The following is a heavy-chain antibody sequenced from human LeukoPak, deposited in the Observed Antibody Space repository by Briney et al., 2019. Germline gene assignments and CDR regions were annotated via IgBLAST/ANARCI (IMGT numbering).Heavy chain of an antibody. V-gene: IGHV4-59*08. CDR1: GGSISSYY. J-gene: IGHJ6*02. Sequence: SETLSLTCTVSGGSISSYYWSWIRQPPGKGLEWTGYIYYSGSTNYNPSLKSRVTISVDTSKNQFSLKLSSVTAADTAVYYCARRPKTTYGMDVWGQGTTVTVSS. CDR3: ARRPKTTYGMDV. CDR2: IYYSGST. D-gene: IGHD1-7*01.